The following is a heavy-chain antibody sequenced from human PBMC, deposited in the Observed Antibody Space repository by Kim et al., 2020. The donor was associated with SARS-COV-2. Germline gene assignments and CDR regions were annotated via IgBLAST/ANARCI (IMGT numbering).Heavy chain of an antibody. CDR1: GFTFSDYY. CDR2: ISSSSSYT. J-gene: IGHJ4*02. D-gene: IGHD1-26*01. V-gene: IGHV3-11*05. CDR3: ARGSVVGATRADY. Sequence: GGSLRLSCAASGFTFSDYYMSWIRQAPGQGLEWVSYISSSSSYTNYADSVKGRFTISRDTAKNSLYLQMNSLRAEDTAVYYCARGSVVGATRADYWGQGTLVTVSS.